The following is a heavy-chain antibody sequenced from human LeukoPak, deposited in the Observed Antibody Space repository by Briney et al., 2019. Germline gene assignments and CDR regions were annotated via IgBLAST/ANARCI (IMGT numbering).Heavy chain of an antibody. Sequence: ASVKVSCKFSGHIFTLHYTHWVPEAPGQGLEWMGWINANSGGTNYAQKFQGRVTMTRDTSISTAYMELSGLRSDDTSDYYCACGGPSHGSSEEIDYWGQGTLVTVSS. CDR3: ACGGPSHGSSEEIDY. J-gene: IGHJ4*02. D-gene: IGHD2-15*01. CDR2: INANSGGT. V-gene: IGHV1-2*02. CDR1: GHIFTLHY.